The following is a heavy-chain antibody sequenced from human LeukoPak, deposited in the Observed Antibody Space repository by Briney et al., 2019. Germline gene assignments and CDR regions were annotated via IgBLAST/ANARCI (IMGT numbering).Heavy chain of an antibody. CDR2: ISGSGGST. Sequence: GGCLRLSCAASGFTFSSYAMSWVRQAPGKGLEWVSAISGSGGSTYYADSVKGRFTISRDNSKNTLYLQMNSLRAEDTAVYYCAKLFGDQTYYYYYGMDVWGQGTTVTVSS. CDR1: GFTFSSYA. D-gene: IGHD3-10*02. CDR3: AKLFGDQTYYYYYGMDV. J-gene: IGHJ6*02. V-gene: IGHV3-23*01.